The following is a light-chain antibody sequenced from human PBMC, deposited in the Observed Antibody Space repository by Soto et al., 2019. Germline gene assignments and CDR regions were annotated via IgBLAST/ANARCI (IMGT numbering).Light chain of an antibody. Sequence: DIQMTQSPSSLSASVGDRVTITCRASQSVSYYLNWYQQKPGKAPKLLIYAASSLESGVPSRFSGCGSGTHFNRPIHSLQPEAFAPYFCQQTHSSAPTFGGGTKGEFK. J-gene: IGKJ4*01. CDR1: QSVSYY. CDR3: QQTHSSAPT. CDR2: AAS. V-gene: IGKV1-39*01.